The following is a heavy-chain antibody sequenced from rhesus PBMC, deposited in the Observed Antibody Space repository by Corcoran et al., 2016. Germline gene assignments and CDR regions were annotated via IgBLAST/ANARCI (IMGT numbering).Heavy chain of an antibody. J-gene: IGHJ5-2*02. V-gene: IGHV3-103*01. D-gene: IGHD5-24*01. Sequence: EVQLVESGGGLAKPGGSLRLSCAVSGFSFSTYTIHWVRQAPGKGLEWVSALTGGGTAYYVDSMKGRFTISRDNSKNTVSLQMNSLRAEDTAVYYCAKDQGPRWSLDVWGRGVLVTVSS. CDR1: GFSFSTYT. CDR2: LTGGGTA. CDR3: AKDQGPRWSLDV.